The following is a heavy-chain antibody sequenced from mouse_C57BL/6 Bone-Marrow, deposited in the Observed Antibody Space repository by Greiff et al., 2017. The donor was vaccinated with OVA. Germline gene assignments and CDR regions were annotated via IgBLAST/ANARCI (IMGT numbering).Heavy chain of an antibody. J-gene: IGHJ1*03. CDR1: GFTFTDYY. CDR3: ARMDGYFFWYFDD. D-gene: IGHD2-3*01. Sequence: VQLQQSGPVLVKPGPSVKISCKASGFTFTDYYMHWVKQSPGKSLEWIGLVYPYNGGTSYNQKFKGKATLTVDTSSSTAYMELNSLTSEDSAVYYCARMDGYFFWYFDDWGTGTTVTVSS. CDR2: VYPYNGGT. V-gene: IGHV1-36*01.